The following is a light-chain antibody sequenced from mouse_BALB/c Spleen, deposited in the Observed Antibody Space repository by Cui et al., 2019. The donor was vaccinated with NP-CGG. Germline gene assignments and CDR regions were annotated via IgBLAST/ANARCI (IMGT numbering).Light chain of an antibody. V-gene: IGLV1*01. CDR3: ALWYSNHWV. CDR1: TGAVTTSNY. J-gene: IGLJ1*01. CDR2: GTN. Sequence: QAVVTQESALSTSPSETVTLTCRSSTGAVTTSNYANWVQEKPDHLFTGLIGGTNNRAPGVPARFSGSLSGDKAALAITGAQTEDEAMYFCALWYSNHWVFGGGTKLTVL.